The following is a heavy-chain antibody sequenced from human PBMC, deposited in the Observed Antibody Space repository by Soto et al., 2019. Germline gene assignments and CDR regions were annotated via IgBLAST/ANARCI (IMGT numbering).Heavy chain of an antibody. D-gene: IGHD6-19*01. CDR2: ISFDGSNR. Sequence: GGSLRLSCAAAGFTFSSHAMNWVRQAPGKGLEWVAVISFDGSNRYYADSQRGRLTISRDNSRNTRYLQMNSLRAEDTAVYYCAKEAKQWLVLGKYYFDYWGQGTLVTVSS. J-gene: IGHJ4*02. CDR1: GFTFSSHA. V-gene: IGHV3-30*18. CDR3: AKEAKQWLVLGKYYFDY.